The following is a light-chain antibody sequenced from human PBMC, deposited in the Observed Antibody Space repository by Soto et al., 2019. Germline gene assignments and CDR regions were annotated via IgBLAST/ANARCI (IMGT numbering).Light chain of an antibody. CDR3: CSYTSSNTVL. CDR1: SSDVGGYNY. CDR2: DVN. Sequence: QSALTQPASVSGSPGQSITISCTGTSSDVGGYNYVSWYQQHPGKAPKLMIYDVNNPPSGVSNRFSGSKSDNTASLTISGLQAEDEADYYCCSYTSSNTVLFGGGTKLTVL. V-gene: IGLV2-14*01. J-gene: IGLJ2*01.